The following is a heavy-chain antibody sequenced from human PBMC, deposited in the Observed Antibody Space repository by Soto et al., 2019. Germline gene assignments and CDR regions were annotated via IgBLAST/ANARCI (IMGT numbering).Heavy chain of an antibody. CDR3: TSEAVSLTASLRWFDP. CDR1: VYTFSNYY. J-gene: IGHJ5*02. D-gene: IGHD2-8*01. V-gene: IGHV1-46*03. Sequence: QVQLVQSGAEVKKPGASVRVSCKASVYTFSNYYIHWVRQAPGQGLEWMGIINPNGGITNYAQKFQHRVTMTRDTSTSTVYMELSSLRSDDTATYYCTSEAVSLTASLRWFDPWGQGTLVTVSS. CDR2: INPNGGIT.